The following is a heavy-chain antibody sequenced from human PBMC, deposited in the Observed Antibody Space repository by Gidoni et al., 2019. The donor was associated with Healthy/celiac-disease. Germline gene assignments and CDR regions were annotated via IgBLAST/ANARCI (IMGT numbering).Heavy chain of an antibody. CDR3: ARETHRAYYYGMDV. J-gene: IGHJ6*02. Sequence: EVQLVESGGGLVQPGGSLRLSCAASGFTVSSNYMSWVRQAPGKGLEWVSVIYSGGSTYYADSVKGRFTISRDNSKNTLYLQMNSLRAEDTAVHYRARETHRAYYYGMDVWGQGTTVTVSS. CDR1: GFTVSSNY. V-gene: IGHV3-66*01. CDR2: IYSGGST.